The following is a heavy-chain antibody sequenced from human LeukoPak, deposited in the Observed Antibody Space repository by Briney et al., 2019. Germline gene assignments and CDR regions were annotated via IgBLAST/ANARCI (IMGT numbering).Heavy chain of an antibody. CDR2: ISYDGSNK. CDR1: GFTFSSYG. CDR3: AKGLDRGVINFDY. Sequence: GGSLRLSCAASGFTFSSYGMHWVRQAPGKGLEWVAVISYDGSNKYYADSVKGRFTISRDNSKNTLYLQMNSLRAEDTAVYYCAKGLDRGVINFDYWGQGTLVTVSS. D-gene: IGHD3-10*01. J-gene: IGHJ4*02. V-gene: IGHV3-30*18.